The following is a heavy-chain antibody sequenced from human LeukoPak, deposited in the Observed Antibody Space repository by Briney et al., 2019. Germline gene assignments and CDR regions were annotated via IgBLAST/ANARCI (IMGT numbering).Heavy chain of an antibody. J-gene: IGHJ3*02. CDR3: ARGPPMCSSTSCFPDAFDI. D-gene: IGHD2-2*01. Sequence: SQTLSLTCTVSGGSISSGSYYWSWIRQPAGKGLEWIGRIYTSGSTNYNPSLKSRVTISVDTSKNQFSLKLSSVTAADAAVYYCARGPPMCSSTSCFPDAFDIWGQGTMVTVSS. CDR2: IYTSGST. V-gene: IGHV4-61*02. CDR1: GGSISSGSYY.